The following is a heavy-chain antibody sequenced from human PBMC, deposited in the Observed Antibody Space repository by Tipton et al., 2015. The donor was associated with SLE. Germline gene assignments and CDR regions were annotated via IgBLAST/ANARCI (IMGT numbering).Heavy chain of an antibody. J-gene: IGHJ4*02. Sequence: TLSLTCTVSGGSISNFYWSWIRQPPGKGLEWIGYIHSSGTTNYNASLKTRLTISFDTSETQFSLKLASVTIADTAVYYCARVSSGTNYAIESWGQGTLVTVSS. V-gene: IGHV4-59*01. CDR2: IHSSGTT. CDR1: GGSISNFY. D-gene: IGHD4/OR15-4a*01. CDR3: ARVSSGTNYAIES.